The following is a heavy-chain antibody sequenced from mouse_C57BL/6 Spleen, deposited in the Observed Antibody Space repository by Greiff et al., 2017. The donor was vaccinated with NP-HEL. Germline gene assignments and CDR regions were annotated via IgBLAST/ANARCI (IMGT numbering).Heavy chain of an antibody. V-gene: IGHV1-26*01. CDR2: INPNNGGT. CDR1: GYTFNDYY. D-gene: IGHD3-1*01. Sequence: EVQLQQSGPELVKPGASVKISCKASGYTFNDYYMNWVKQSHGKSLEWIGDINPNNGGTSYNQKFKGKATLTVDKSSSTAYMELRSLTSEDSAVYYCARAGASCRSDYWGQGTTLTVSS. CDR3: ARAGASCRSDY. J-gene: IGHJ2*01.